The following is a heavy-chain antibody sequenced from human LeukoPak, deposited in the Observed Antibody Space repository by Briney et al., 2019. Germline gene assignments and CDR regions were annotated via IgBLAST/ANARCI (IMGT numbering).Heavy chain of an antibody. CDR2: ISGSGGST. J-gene: IGHJ4*02. CDR3: AKRQCNGGSCFYIDY. D-gene: IGHD2-15*01. V-gene: IGHV3-23*01. CDR1: GFTFSSYA. Sequence: GGSLRLSCAASGFTFSSYAMSWVRQAPGKGLEWVSVISGSGGSTYYADSVKGRFTISRDNSKNTLYLQMNSLRAEDSAVYYCAKRQCNGGSCFYIDYWGQGTLVTVSP.